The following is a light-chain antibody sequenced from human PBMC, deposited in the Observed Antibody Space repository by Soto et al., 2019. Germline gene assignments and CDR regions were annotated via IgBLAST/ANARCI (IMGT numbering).Light chain of an antibody. CDR1: QSVLYSSNNKXX. CDR3: XQYHSSPPT. CDR2: WAS. V-gene: IGKV4-1*01. J-gene: IGKJ4*01. Sequence: DIVMTQSPDSLAVSLGERATINCKSSQSVLYSSNNKXXLAWYQQRPGQPPKLLIYWASTRESGVPDRFSGSGXGXDXXXXXXXXXXEDVAVYYCXQYHSSPPTFGGGTKVEIK.